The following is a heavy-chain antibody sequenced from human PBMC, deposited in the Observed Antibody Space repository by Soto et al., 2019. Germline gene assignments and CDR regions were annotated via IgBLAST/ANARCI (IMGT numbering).Heavy chain of an antibody. D-gene: IGHD4-17*01. CDR3: ARDQGDYGGNSHFDY. Sequence: SETLSLTCTVSGGSISSGGYCWSWIRQHPGKGLEWIGYIYYSGSTYYNPSLKSRVTISVDTSKNQFSLKLSSVTAADTAVYYCARDQGDYGGNSHFDYWGQGTLVTVSS. CDR1: GGSISSGGYC. V-gene: IGHV4-31*03. CDR2: IYYSGST. J-gene: IGHJ4*02.